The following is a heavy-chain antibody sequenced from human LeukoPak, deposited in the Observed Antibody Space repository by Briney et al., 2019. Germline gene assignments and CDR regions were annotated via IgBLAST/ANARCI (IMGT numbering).Heavy chain of an antibody. J-gene: IGHJ4*02. CDR3: ARGGATYYDILTGYRTFDY. D-gene: IGHD3-9*01. Sequence: GGSLRLSCAASGFTFSSYEMNWVRQAPGKGLEWVSYISSSGSTIYYADSVKGRFTISRDNAKNSLYLQMNSLRAEDTAVYYCARGGATYYDILTGYRTFDYWGQGTLVTVSS. CDR1: GFTFSSYE. V-gene: IGHV3-48*03. CDR2: ISSSGSTI.